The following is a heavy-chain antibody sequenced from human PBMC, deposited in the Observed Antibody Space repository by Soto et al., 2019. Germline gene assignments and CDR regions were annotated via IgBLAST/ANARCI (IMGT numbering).Heavy chain of an antibody. V-gene: IGHV1-3*01. CDR3: ARGASPLIDY. CDR1: GYTFTSYA. D-gene: IGHD1-26*01. J-gene: IGHJ4*02. CDR2: INAGNGNT. Sequence: QVQLVQSGAEVKKPGASVKVSCKASGYTFTSYAMHWVRQAPGQRLEWMGWINAGNGNTKYSQKFQGRVTITRDTSASTACMEVSSLRSEDTAVYYCARGASPLIDYWGQGTLVTVSS.